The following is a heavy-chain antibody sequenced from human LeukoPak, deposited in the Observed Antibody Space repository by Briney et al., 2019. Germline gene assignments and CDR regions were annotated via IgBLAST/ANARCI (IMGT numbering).Heavy chain of an antibody. CDR3: AKGRYRSGGSCYFSYYYYGMDV. V-gene: IGHV3-23*01. Sequence: GGSLRLSCAASGFTFSSYAMSWVRQAPGKGLEWVSAISGSGGSTYYADSVKGRFTISRDNSKNTLYLQMNSLRAEDTAVYYCAKGRYRSGGSCYFSYYYYGMDVWGQGTTVTVSS. CDR2: ISGSGGST. D-gene: IGHD2-15*01. CDR1: GFTFSSYA. J-gene: IGHJ6*02.